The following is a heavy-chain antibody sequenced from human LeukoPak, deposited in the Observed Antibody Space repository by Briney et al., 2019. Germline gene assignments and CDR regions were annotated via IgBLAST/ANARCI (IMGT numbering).Heavy chain of an antibody. CDR1: GFTFSSYW. CDR2: ISGDSRYI. Sequence: GGSLRLSCAASGFTFSSYWMHWVRHAPGKGLEWVSAISGDSRYIYYADSVRGRFTISRDNAENSLYLQMNSLRVEDTAVYYCARAPTVLVGYCSSSSCQADYWGQGTLVTVSS. V-gene: IGHV3-21*01. D-gene: IGHD2-2*01. J-gene: IGHJ4*02. CDR3: ARAPTVLVGYCSSSSCQADY.